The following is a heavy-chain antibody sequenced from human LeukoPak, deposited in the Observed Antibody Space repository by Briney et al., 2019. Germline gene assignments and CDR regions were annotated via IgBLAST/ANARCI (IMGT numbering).Heavy chain of an antibody. CDR3: ARVGGGFDY. D-gene: IGHD3-16*01. CDR1: GGSISSSGYF. V-gene: IGHV4-31*03. Sequence: SQTLSLTCTVSGGSISSSGYFWSWIRQHPGKGLEWIGYIYYSGSTYYHPSLKSRVTISVDTSKNQFSLNPSSVTAADTAVYYCARVGGGFDYWGQGTLVTVSS. CDR2: IYYSGST. J-gene: IGHJ4*02.